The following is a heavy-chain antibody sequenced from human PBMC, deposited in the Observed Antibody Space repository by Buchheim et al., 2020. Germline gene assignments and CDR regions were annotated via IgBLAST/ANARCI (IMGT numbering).Heavy chain of an antibody. CDR3: ARTSPPRRNHPDDY. V-gene: IGHV3-21*06. CDR2: IGCSSSTI. J-gene: IGHJ4*02. Sequence: EVQLLESGGGLVKPGESLRLSCAASGFAFSSYDMTWVRQAPGKGLEWVSSIGCSSSTIYYAASVRGRFTISRDNARSSLFLQMSSLRGEDTALYYCARTSPPRRNHPDDYWGQGT. D-gene: IGHD1-14*01. CDR1: GFAFSSYD.